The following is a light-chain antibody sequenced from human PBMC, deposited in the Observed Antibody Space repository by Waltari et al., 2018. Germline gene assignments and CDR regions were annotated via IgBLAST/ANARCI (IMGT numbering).Light chain of an antibody. Sequence: DIQITQSPSSLSASVGDTVTITCRASQGISRYLNWFQQKPGKAPKLLIYAATTLQSGVPSRFSGSGSGTEFTLTISSLQPEDFAAYYCLQHNSYPRTFGQGTKVEIK. CDR1: QGISRY. CDR3: LQHNSYPRT. CDR2: AAT. V-gene: IGKV1-17*01. J-gene: IGKJ1*01.